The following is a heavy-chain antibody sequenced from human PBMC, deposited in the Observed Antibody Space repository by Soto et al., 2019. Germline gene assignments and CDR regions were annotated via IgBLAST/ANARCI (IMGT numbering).Heavy chain of an antibody. D-gene: IGHD3-22*01. CDR1: GFTFSSYA. CDR3: ARTRGGNYYQRRAFDI. Sequence: QVQLVESGGGVVQPGRSLRLSCAASGFTFSSYAMHWVRQAPGKGLEWVAVISYDGSNKYYADSVKGRFTISRDNSKNTLYLQMNSLRAEDTAVYYCARTRGGNYYQRRAFDIWGQGTMVTVSS. V-gene: IGHV3-30-3*01. J-gene: IGHJ3*02. CDR2: ISYDGSNK.